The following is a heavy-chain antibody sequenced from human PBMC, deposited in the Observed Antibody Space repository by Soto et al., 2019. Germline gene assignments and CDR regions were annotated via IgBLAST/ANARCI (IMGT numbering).Heavy chain of an antibody. J-gene: IGHJ5*02. V-gene: IGHV4-39*01. Sequence: PSETLSLTCTVSGGSIRNSSYFWGWIRHPPGKGLEWIGSIYYSGRTYHNPSLKSRVTISVDTSKNQLSLKVSSLTASDTAVYYCARLTIAAAEDDWIDPWGQGTMVTVYS. D-gene: IGHD6-13*01. CDR2: IYYSGRT. CDR3: ARLTIAAAEDDWIDP. CDR1: GGSIRNSSYF.